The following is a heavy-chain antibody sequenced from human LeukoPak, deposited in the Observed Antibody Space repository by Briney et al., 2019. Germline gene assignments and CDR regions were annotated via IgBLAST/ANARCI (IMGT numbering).Heavy chain of an antibody. Sequence: GASVKVSCKASGYTFTGYYMHWVRQAPGQGLEWMGWINPNSGGTNYAQKFQGRVIMTRDTSISTAYMELSRQRSDDTAVYYCARTRLRFLEWLPPDYWGQGTLVTVSS. CDR1: GYTFTGYY. D-gene: IGHD3-3*01. J-gene: IGHJ4*02. CDR2: INPNSGGT. V-gene: IGHV1-2*02. CDR3: ARTRLRFLEWLPPDY.